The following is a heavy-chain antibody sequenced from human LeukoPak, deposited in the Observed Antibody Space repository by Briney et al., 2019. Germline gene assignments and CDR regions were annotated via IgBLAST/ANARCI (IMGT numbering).Heavy chain of an antibody. V-gene: IGHV3-30*18. CDR3: AKPHSSGWLALGY. CDR1: GFTFSSYG. Sequence: GGSLRLSCTASGFTFSSYGIHWVRQAPGKGLEWVAIISCDGSNKYYADSVKGRFTISGDNSKNTLYLQMNSLRAEDTAVYYCAKPHSSGWLALGYWGQGTLVTVSS. D-gene: IGHD6-19*01. CDR2: ISCDGSNK. J-gene: IGHJ4*02.